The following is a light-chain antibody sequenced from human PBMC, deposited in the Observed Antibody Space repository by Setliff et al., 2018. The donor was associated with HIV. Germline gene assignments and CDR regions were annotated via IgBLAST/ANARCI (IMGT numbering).Light chain of an antibody. CDR3: CSFTSINTYV. CDR2: DVG. J-gene: IGLJ1*01. CDR1: SSDVGGYNY. V-gene: IGLV2-11*01. Sequence: QSALTQPRSVSGSPGQSVTISCTGTSSDVGGYNYVSWYQQHPGKAPKLIIFDVGNRPSGVSSRFSGSKSGNTASLTISGLQAEDEADFYCCSFTSINTYVFGTGT.